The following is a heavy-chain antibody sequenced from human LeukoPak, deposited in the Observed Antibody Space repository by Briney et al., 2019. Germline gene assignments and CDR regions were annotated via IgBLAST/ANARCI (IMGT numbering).Heavy chain of an antibody. CDR3: AREGYCSSTSCYIIEGPYGMDV. V-gene: IGHV4-34*01. Sequence: PSETLSLTCVVDGGSFSGYYWSWIRQPPGKGLEWIGEINHSGSTNYNPSLKSRVTISVDTSKNQFSLKLSSVTAADTAVYYCAREGYCSSTSCYIIEGPYGMDVWGQGTTVTVSS. D-gene: IGHD2-2*02. CDR2: INHSGST. CDR1: GGSFSGYY. J-gene: IGHJ6*02.